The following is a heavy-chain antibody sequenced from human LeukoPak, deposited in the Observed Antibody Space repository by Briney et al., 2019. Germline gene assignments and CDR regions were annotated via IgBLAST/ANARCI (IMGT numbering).Heavy chain of an antibody. CDR3: ATTYDSSGYSAFDI. J-gene: IGHJ3*02. CDR1: GYTLTELS. D-gene: IGHD3-22*01. Sequence: ASVKVSCKVSGYTLTELSMHWVRQAPGKGLEWMGGFDPEDGETIYAQKFQGRVTMTEDTSTDAAYMELSSLRSVDTAVYYCATTYDSSGYSAFDIWGQGTMVTVSS. V-gene: IGHV1-24*01. CDR2: FDPEDGET.